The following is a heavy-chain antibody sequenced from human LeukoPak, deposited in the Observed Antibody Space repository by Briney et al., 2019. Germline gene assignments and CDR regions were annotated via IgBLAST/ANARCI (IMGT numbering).Heavy chain of an antibody. Sequence: GGSLRLSCAASGFTFSSYWMSWVRQAPGKGLEWVAFIRYDGSDKHYADSVKGRFTISRDNSKDTLYLQMNSLGAEDTAVYYCAKDLELAPFDYWGQGTLVTVSS. V-gene: IGHV3-30*02. D-gene: IGHD1-26*01. CDR2: IRYDGSDK. CDR3: AKDLELAPFDY. J-gene: IGHJ4*02. CDR1: GFTFSSYW.